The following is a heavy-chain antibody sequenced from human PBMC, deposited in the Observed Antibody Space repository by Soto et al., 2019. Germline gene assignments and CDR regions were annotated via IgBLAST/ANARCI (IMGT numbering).Heavy chain of an antibody. V-gene: IGHV5-51*01. J-gene: IGHJ5*02. CDR2: IYPADSDT. CDR1: GFSFTSYW. D-gene: IGHD3-16*01. Sequence: PGESLKISCEGSGFSFTSYWIAWVRQVPGKGLEWMGIIYPADSDTRYSPSFQGQVTISADKSISTAYLQWSSLKPSDTGMYYCAGRGKYPNWLDPWGQGTLVTVSS. CDR3: AGRGKYPNWLDP.